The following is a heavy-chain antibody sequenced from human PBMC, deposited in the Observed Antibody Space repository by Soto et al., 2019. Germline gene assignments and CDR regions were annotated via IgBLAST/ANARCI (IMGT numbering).Heavy chain of an antibody. CDR3: AKDPSGYCSGGSCYSGWFDP. J-gene: IGHJ5*02. D-gene: IGHD2-15*01. V-gene: IGHV3-9*01. CDR2: ISWNSGSI. Sequence: GGSLRLSCAASGFTFDDYAMHWVRQAPGKGLEWVSGISWNSGSIGYADSVKGRFTISRDNAKNSLYLQMNSLRAEDTALYYCAKDPSGYCSGGSCYSGWFDPWGQGTLVTVS. CDR1: GFTFDDYA.